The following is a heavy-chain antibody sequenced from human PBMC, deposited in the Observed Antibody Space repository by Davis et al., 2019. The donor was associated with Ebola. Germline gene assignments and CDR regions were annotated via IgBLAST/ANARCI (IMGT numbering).Heavy chain of an antibody. CDR1: GFTFSSYW. V-gene: IGHV3-7*01. J-gene: IGHJ2*01. Sequence: PGGSLRLSCAASGFTFSSYWMSWVRQAPGKGLEWVANIKQDGSEKYYVDSVKGRFTISRDNAKNSLYLQMNSLRAEDTAVYYCARGRYCSSTSCYIDWYFDLWGRGTLVTVSS. D-gene: IGHD2-2*02. CDR2: IKQDGSEK. CDR3: ARGRYCSSTSCYIDWYFDL.